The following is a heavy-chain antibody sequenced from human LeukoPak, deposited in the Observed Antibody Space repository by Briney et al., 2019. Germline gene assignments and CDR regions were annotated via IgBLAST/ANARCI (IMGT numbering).Heavy chain of an antibody. CDR2: IKQDGSEK. CDR3: AREEQYLLWFGEYPPHYGMDV. Sequence: GGSLRLSCAVSGFPLSDAWMIWVRQAPGKGLEWVANIKQDGSEKYYVDSVKGRFTISRDNAKNSLYLQMNSLRAEDTAVYYCAREEQYLLWFGEYPPHYGMDVWGQGTTVTVSS. J-gene: IGHJ6*02. V-gene: IGHV3-7*01. CDR1: GFPLSDAW. D-gene: IGHD3-10*01.